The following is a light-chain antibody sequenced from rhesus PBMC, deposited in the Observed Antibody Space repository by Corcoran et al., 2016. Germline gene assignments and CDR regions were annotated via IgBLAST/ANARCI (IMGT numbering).Light chain of an antibody. CDR2: GAS. V-gene: IGKV3S9*01. J-gene: IGKJ1*01. CDR1: QSVSIY. Sequence: EIVMTQSPATLSLSPGERATLSCRASQSVSIYVAWYQQNPEQAPRLLMYGASSRATGIPDRLRGSGSGTNLHLTISSLEPEDFAVYYCQQYSNWPHAFGQGTKVEIK. CDR3: QQYSNWPHA.